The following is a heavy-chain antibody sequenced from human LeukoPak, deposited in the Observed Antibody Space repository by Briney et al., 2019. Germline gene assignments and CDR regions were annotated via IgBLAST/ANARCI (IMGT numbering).Heavy chain of an antibody. CDR1: GFTFSSYE. V-gene: IGHV3-48*03. Sequence: GGSLRLSCAASGFTFSSYEMNWVRQAPGKGLEWVSYISSSGSTIYYADSVKGRFTISRDNAKNSLYLQMNSLRAEDTAVYYCARVYYDSSGYPTTDAFDIWGQGTMVTVSS. D-gene: IGHD3-22*01. CDR2: ISSSGSTI. J-gene: IGHJ3*02. CDR3: ARVYYDSSGYPTTDAFDI.